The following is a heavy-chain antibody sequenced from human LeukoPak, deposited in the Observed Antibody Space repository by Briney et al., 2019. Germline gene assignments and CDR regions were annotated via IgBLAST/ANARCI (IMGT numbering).Heavy chain of an antibody. CDR2: IRYDGSNK. Sequence: GGSLRLSCAASGFTFSSYGMHWFRQAPGKGLEWVAFIRYDGSNKYYADSVKGRFTISRDNSKNTLYLQMNSLRAEDTAVYYCAKAPYYDILTGYYGGAFDIWGQGTMVTVSS. V-gene: IGHV3-30*02. D-gene: IGHD3-9*01. CDR3: AKAPYYDILTGYYGGAFDI. J-gene: IGHJ3*02. CDR1: GFTFSSYG.